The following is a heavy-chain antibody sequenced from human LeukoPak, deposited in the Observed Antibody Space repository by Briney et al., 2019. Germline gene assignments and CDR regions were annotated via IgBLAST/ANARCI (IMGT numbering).Heavy chain of an antibody. V-gene: IGHV3-21*01. CDR2: ISSNSSHT. CDR1: GFTFSSYR. CDR3: ARTRDGYNFGPFDC. J-gene: IGHJ4*02. Sequence: GGSVRLSCAASGFTFSSYRMNWVRQAPGKGQEWVSLISSNSSHTYNADSVKGRFTISRDNAKNSLYLEMNSLRVEDTAVYYCARTRDGYNFGPFDCWGQGTLVTVSS. D-gene: IGHD5-24*01.